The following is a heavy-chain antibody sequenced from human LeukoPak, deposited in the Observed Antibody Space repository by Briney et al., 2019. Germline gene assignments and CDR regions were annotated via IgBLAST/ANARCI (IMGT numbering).Heavy chain of an antibody. CDR1: GYTFTGYY. J-gene: IGHJ3*02. V-gene: IGHV1-2*02. Sequence: ASVKVSCKASGYTFTGYYMHWVRQAPGQRLEWMGWINPNSGGTNYAQKFQGRVTMTRDTSISTAYMELSRLRSDDTAVYYCAVYDSSGYYYVSVYDAFDIWGQGTKVTVSS. CDR3: AVYDSSGYYYVSVYDAFDI. D-gene: IGHD3-22*01. CDR2: INPNSGGT.